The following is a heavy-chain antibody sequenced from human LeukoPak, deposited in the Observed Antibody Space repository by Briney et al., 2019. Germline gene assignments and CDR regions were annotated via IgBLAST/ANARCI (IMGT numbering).Heavy chain of an antibody. V-gene: IGHV3-23*01. D-gene: IGHD1-26*01. CDR3: AKDATPFNSIWDYFDS. Sequence: PGRSLRLSCAASGFTFSNYAMNWVRQAPGKGLEWVAGIGGGDDIHYAGSEKGRFPGSRDDSTNTLYLQMCSLRIEDTAVYYCAKDATPFNSIWDYFDSWGQGTLVTVSA. CDR2: IGGGDDI. CDR1: GFTFSNYA. J-gene: IGHJ4*02.